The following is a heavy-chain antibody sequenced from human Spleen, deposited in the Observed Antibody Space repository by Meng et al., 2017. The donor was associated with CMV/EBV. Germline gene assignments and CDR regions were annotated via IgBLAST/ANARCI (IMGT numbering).Heavy chain of an antibody. J-gene: IGHJ2*01. CDR3: ARDLGAGYFDV. CDR1: GFTFSSSW. D-gene: IGHD6-13*01. V-gene: IGHV3-52*01. Sequence: SCAASGFTFSSSWMHWVCQAPEKGLEWVADIKCDGSEKYYVDSVKGRLTISRDNSKNTLYLQMNSLRAEDTAIYYCARDLGAGYFDVWGRGTLITVSS. CDR2: IKCDGSEK.